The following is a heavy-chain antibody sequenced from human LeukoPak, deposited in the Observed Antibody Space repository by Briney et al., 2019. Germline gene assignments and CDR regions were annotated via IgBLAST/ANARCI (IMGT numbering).Heavy chain of an antibody. CDR1: GFTFSSYW. D-gene: IGHD6-13*01. CDR3: ARAGSSSWYAHFFDY. CDR2: INSDGSST. J-gene: IGHJ4*02. Sequence: GGSLRLSCAASGFTFSSYWMHWVRQAPGKGLVWVSRINSDGSSTTYADSVKGRLTISRDNAKNTLYLQMNSLRAEDTAVYYCARAGSSSWYAHFFDYWGQGTLDTVSS. V-gene: IGHV3-74*01.